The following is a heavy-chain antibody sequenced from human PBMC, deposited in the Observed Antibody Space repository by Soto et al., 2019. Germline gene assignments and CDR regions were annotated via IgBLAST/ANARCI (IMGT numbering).Heavy chain of an antibody. CDR2: IYWDDDK. V-gene: IGHV2-5*02. CDR3: AHRFDWYYFNF. CDR1: GVSLSNSEVG. Sequence: QITLKESGPTLVKPPQTLTLTCTISGVSLSNSEVGVGWIRQPPGKALEWLALIYWDDDKRYSPSLKSRLTITKDTSKNQVVLTMTNMDPVDTATYYCAHRFDWYYFNFWGQGTLVTVSS. J-gene: IGHJ4*02. D-gene: IGHD3-9*01.